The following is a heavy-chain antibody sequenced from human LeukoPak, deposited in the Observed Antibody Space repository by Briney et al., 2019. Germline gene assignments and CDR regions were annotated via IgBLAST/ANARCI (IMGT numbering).Heavy chain of an antibody. CDR2: IYPGDSDT. J-gene: IGHJ4*02. V-gene: IGHV5-51*01. CDR1: GYSFTSYW. CDR3: ARHSQLDGPDY. D-gene: IGHD6-6*01. Sequence: GGSLRLSCKGSGYSFTSYWIGWVRQMPGKGLEWMGIIYPGDSDTRYSPSFQGQVTISADKSISTAYLQWSSLKASDTAMYYCARHSQLDGPDYWGQGTLVTVSS.